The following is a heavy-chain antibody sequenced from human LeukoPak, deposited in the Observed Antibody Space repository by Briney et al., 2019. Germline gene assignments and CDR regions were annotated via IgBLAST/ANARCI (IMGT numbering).Heavy chain of an antibody. J-gene: IGHJ4*02. CDR3: ARDSDYDILTGYSPFDY. D-gene: IGHD3-9*01. CDR1: GFTFSTYD. CDR2: MSNDGISK. V-gene: IGHV3-30*03. Sequence: PGRSLRLSCAASGFTFSTYDMYWVRQAPGKGLEWVAQMSNDGISKFYADSVKGRFTISRDNSKNTLYLQMDSLRAEDTAVYYCARDSDYDILTGYSPFDYWGQGTLVTVSS.